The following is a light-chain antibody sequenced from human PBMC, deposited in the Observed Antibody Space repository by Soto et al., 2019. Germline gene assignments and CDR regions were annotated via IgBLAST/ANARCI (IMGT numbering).Light chain of an antibody. J-gene: IGKJ4*02. CDR3: LQHNSYSIT. Sequence: DIQMTQSPSSLSASVGDRVTITCRASQGIGNELAWYQQKPGKVPKRLIYNASNLESGVPSRFSGSGSGTEFTLTISSLQPEDFATYYCLQHNSYSITFGGGTKVEIK. V-gene: IGKV1-17*01. CDR2: NAS. CDR1: QGIGNE.